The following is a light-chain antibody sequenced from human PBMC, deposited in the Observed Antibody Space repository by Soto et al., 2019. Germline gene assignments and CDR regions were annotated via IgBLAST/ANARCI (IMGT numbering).Light chain of an antibody. V-gene: IGKV3D-15*01. J-gene: IGKJ3*01. CDR2: GAS. Sequence: EIVMTQTPATLSVSPGERATLPCRASQSVSSTLAWYQQKPVQAPRRLIYGASPRGIGIPFRFSGSGSGTDFTLTICRLEREDLAVYYCQQVITFGSPTTVN. CDR1: QSVSST. CDR3: QQVIT.